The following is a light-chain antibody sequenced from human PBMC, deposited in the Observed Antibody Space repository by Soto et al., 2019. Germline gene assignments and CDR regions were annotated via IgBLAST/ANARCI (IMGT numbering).Light chain of an antibody. Sequence: QPVLTQPPSVSGAPGQRVTISCTGSSSNIGAGFDVHWYQQLPGTAPNLLIYGNNNRPSGVPDRFSGSKSGTSASLAITGLQAEDEADYYCQSYDSSLSGSVFGGGTKLTVL. CDR2: GNN. CDR1: SSNIGAGFD. V-gene: IGLV1-40*01. J-gene: IGLJ3*02. CDR3: QSYDSSLSGSV.